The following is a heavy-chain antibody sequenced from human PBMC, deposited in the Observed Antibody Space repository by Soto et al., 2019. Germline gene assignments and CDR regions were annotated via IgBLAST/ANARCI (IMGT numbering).Heavy chain of an antibody. CDR2: IKLKTNGGTT. CDR1: VFTFSGTY. V-gene: IGHV3-15*01. CDR3: STVRTF. Sequence: GGALRLSGAASVFTFSGTYMNWVRQAPGKGLEWVGRIKLKTNGGTTDYAAPVEGRFTISRDDSKNTLYLQMNSLKTDDTAVYYCSTVRTFWGQGTLVTVSS. D-gene: IGHD3-10*01. J-gene: IGHJ4*02.